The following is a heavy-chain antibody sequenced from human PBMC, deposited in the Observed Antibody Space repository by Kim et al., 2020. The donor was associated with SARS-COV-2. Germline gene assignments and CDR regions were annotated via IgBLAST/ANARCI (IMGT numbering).Heavy chain of an antibody. V-gene: IGHV3-23*01. D-gene: IGHD3-10*01. CDR2: LSGSGGTT. Sequence: GGSLRLSCAASGFVFNNFAMNWVRQSPEKGLEWVAALSGSGGTTYYAESARGRFTISRDNSKSMVFLQLNNLRGDDSATYYCARGRGTYFPHEYFYSYAMALWGHGTPVIVSS. CDR1: GFVFNNFA. J-gene: IGHJ6*02. CDR3: ARGRGTYFPHEYFYSYAMAL.